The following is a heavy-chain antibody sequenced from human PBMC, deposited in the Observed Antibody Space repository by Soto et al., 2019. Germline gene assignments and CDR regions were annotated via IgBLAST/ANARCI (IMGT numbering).Heavy chain of an antibody. D-gene: IGHD3-9*01. CDR2: IYYSAST. Sequence: PSETLSLTCTVSGGSISSYYWCWIRKTPVKVLEWIGSIYYSASTYYHPSLKSRVTISVDTSKNQFSLKLSSVTAADTAVYYCARHHYDILTGYPPFDYWXQGTLVTVSS. CDR1: GGSISSYY. V-gene: IGHV4-39*01. CDR3: ARHHYDILTGYPPFDY. J-gene: IGHJ4*02.